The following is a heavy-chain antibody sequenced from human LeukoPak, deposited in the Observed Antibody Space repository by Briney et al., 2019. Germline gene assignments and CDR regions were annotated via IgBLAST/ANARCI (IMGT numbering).Heavy chain of an antibody. Sequence: ASVKVSCKASGYTFTGYYMHWVRRAPGQGLEWMGWINPNSGGTNYAQKFQGRVTMTRDTSISTAYMELSRLRSDDTAVYYCARIRLATPYFDYWGQGTLVTVSS. CDR3: ARIRLATPYFDY. CDR2: INPNSGGT. J-gene: IGHJ4*02. V-gene: IGHV1-2*02. CDR1: GYTFTGYY. D-gene: IGHD2-15*01.